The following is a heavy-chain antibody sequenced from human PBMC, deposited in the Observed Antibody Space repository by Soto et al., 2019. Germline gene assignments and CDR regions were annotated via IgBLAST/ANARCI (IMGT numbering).Heavy chain of an antibody. CDR2: ISYDGSNK. Sequence: GSLRLSCAASGFTFSSYGMHWVRQAPGKGLEWVAVISYDGSNKYYADSVKGRFTISRENSKNTLYLQMDSLGAEDTAEDYCTKGTGSGCYYYYGMDVWGQGTMVTVSS. V-gene: IGHV3-30*18. CDR3: TKGTGSGCYYYYGMDV. J-gene: IGHJ6*02. D-gene: IGHD6-19*01. CDR1: GFTFSSYG.